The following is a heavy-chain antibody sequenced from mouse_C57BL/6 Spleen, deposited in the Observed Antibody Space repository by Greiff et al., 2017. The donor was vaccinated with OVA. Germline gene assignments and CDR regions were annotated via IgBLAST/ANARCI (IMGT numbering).Heavy chain of an antibody. CDR1: GYTFTSYW. CDR2: IYPGNSDT. J-gene: IGHJ3*01. CDR3: TRSEANYYGSSYVTFAY. V-gene: IGHV1-5*01. D-gene: IGHD1-1*01. Sequence: VHVKQSGTVLARPGASVKMSCKTSGYTFTSYWMHWVKQRPGQGLEWIGAIYPGNSDTSYNQKFKGKAKLTAVTSASTAYMELSSLTNEDSAVYYCTRSEANYYGSSYVTFAYWGQGTLVTVSA.